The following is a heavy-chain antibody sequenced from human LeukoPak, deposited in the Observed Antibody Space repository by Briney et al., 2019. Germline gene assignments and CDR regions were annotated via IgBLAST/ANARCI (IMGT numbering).Heavy chain of an antibody. V-gene: IGHV4-28*05. D-gene: IGHD6-13*01. CDR1: GYSISSSKW. CDR3: ARSGSSSWIDAFDI. CDR2: IYYSGSI. J-gene: IGHJ3*02. Sequence: SETLSLTCAVSGYSISSSKWWGWIRQPPGKGLEWIGYIYYSGSIYYNPPLKSRVIMSVDTSKNQFSLKLSSVTAVDTAVYYCARSGSSSWIDAFDIWGQGTMVTVSS.